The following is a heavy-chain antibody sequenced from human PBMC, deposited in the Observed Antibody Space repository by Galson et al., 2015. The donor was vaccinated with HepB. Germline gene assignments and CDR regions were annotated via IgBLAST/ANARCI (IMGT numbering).Heavy chain of an antibody. J-gene: IGHJ4*02. V-gene: IGHV1-2*06. CDR2: INPHSGGT. D-gene: IGHD1-26*01. Sequence: SVKVSCKASGYTFTGYYMHWVRQAPGQGLEWMGRINPHSGGTNYAQKFRGRVTMTRDTSITTVYMELSSLRSDETAIYYCTRVGVGAAPDFWGQGTLVTVSS. CDR3: TRVGVGAAPDF. CDR1: GYTFTGYY.